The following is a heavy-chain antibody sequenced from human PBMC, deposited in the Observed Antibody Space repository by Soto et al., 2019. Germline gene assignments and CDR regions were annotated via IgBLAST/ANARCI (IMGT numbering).Heavy chain of an antibody. CDR2: ISYDGSNK. Sequence: QVQLVESGGGVVQPGRSLRLSCAASGFTFSSYAMHWVRQAPGKGLEWVAVISYDGSNKYYADSVKGRFTISRDNSKNTLYLQRSSLRADDTAVYYCARDPLWGTAMVLWYFDLWGRGTLVTVSS. D-gene: IGHD5-18*01. J-gene: IGHJ2*01. V-gene: IGHV3-30-3*01. CDR3: ARDPLWGTAMVLWYFDL. CDR1: GFTFSSYA.